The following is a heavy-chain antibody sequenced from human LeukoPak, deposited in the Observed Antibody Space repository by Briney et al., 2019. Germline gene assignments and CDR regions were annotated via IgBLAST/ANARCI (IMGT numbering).Heavy chain of an antibody. Sequence: GGSPRLSCAASGFTFSSYSMNWVRQAPGKGLEWVSSISSSSNIYYADSVKGRFAISRDNAKNSLYLQMNSLRAEDTAVYYCARGARYCTSTSCHLWSDYWGQGTLVTVSS. CDR2: ISSSSNI. D-gene: IGHD2-2*01. CDR3: ARGARYCTSTSCHLWSDY. CDR1: GFTFSSYS. V-gene: IGHV3-21*06. J-gene: IGHJ4*02.